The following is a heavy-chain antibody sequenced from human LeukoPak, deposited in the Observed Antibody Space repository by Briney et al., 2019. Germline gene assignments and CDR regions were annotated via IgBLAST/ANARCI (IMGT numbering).Heavy chain of an antibody. CDR1: GFTFSSYT. V-gene: IGHV3-21*01. J-gene: IGHJ1*01. Sequence: NPGGSLRLSCAASGFTFSSYTMNWVRQAPGKGLGYVSSISSSSSHIYYADSVKGRFTISRDNTKSSLYLQMNSLRAEDMAVYYCARGYCGGDCYGDWGQGTLVTVSS. CDR3: ARGYCGGDCYGD. D-gene: IGHD2-21*02. CDR2: ISSSSSHI.